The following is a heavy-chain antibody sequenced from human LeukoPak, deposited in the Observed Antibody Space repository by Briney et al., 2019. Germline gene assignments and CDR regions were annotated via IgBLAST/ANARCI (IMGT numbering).Heavy chain of an antibody. Sequence: GGSLRLSCAASGFTFSSYAMSWVRQAPGKGLEWVSAISGSGGSTYYADSVKGRFTISRDNSKNTLYLQMNSLRAEDTAVYYCAKDHWEYCSGGSCYGIAFDIWGQGTMVTVSS. J-gene: IGHJ3*02. CDR1: GFTFSSYA. CDR2: ISGSGGST. D-gene: IGHD2-15*01. V-gene: IGHV3-23*01. CDR3: AKDHWEYCSGGSCYGIAFDI.